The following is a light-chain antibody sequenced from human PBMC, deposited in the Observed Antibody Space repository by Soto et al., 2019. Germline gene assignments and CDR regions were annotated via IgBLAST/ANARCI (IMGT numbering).Light chain of an antibody. CDR2: STN. CDR1: NSNIGSNY. J-gene: IGLJ1*01. Sequence: QSVLTQPPSVSEAPGLGVTVSCSGSNSNIGSNYVYWYQQLPGAAPKLLIYSTNQWSSGVPGRFSAFKSGTSASLAISALRPEDEADYYCAAWDDTLGGFYVFGTGTKVTVL. CDR3: AAWDDTLGGFYV. V-gene: IGLV1-47*02.